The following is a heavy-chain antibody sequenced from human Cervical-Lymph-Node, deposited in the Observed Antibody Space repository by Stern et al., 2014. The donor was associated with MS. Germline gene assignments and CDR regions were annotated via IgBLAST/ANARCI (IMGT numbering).Heavy chain of an antibody. CDR1: GFKFSIYW. CDR3: ARQTTAWASDV. V-gene: IGHV5-51*01. D-gene: IGHD1-14*01. Sequence: VQLVQSGAELIRPGESLKISCKGSGFKFSIYWIAWVRQMPGKGLEWMGIIYPGDSETRYSPSFQGQVTMSAYKSTSTAYLQWSSLNASDTAMYFCARQTTAWASDVWGQGTLVTVSS. CDR2: IYPGDSET. J-gene: IGHJ4*02.